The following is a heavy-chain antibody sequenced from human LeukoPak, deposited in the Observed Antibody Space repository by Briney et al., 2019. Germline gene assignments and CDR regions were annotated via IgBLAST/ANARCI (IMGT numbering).Heavy chain of an antibody. V-gene: IGHV4-59*08. CDR2: RSHSGTT. Sequence: SETLSLTCIVSGGSISSYSWTWIRQSPGKGLEWIGYRSHSGTTSYSSSLKSRVTISVDTSKNQLSLKLTSVTAADTAVYYCARWDDSAWAFGNWGPGTLVTVSS. CDR3: ARWDDSAWAFGN. CDR1: GGSISSYS. J-gene: IGHJ4*02. D-gene: IGHD6-19*01.